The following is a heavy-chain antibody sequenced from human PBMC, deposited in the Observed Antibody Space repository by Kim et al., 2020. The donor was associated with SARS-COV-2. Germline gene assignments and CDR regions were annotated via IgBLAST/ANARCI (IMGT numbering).Heavy chain of an antibody. Sequence: SETLSLTCAVYGGSFSGHYWSWIRQPPGKGLEWIGEIYKSGSTNYNPSLKSRVTISIDTSKNQFSLKLSSVTAADTGFYYCASGRAGVVPATILEIGPHSDIFIMDGWRQATTPSVSS. V-gene: IGHV4-34*01. CDR1: GGSFSGHY. CDR2: IYKSGST. J-gene: IGHJ6*01. D-gene: IGHD2-2*02. CDR3: ASGRAGVVPATILEIGPHSDIFIMDG.